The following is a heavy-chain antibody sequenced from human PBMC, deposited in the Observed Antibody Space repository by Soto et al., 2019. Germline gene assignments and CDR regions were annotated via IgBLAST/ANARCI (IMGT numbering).Heavy chain of an antibody. J-gene: IGHJ4*02. CDR3: AKSAKFAAAGFFDL. CDR2: ISASGTST. CDR1: GFTFSSYA. Sequence: PGVSLRLSCTVSGFTFSSYAMTWVRQAPGKGLQWVSGISASGTSTYYVDSVKGRFTISRDNSKNTLYLQMDSLRAEDTAVYYCAKSAKFAAAGFFDLWGQGTLVTVSS. D-gene: IGHD6-13*01. V-gene: IGHV3-23*01.